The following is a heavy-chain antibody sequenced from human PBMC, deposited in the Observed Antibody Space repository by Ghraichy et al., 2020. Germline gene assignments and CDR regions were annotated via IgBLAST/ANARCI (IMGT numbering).Heavy chain of an antibody. CDR3: ANRYRPNRRITMIKVGYFDL. CDR2: INHSGST. Sequence: SQTLSLTCAVYGGSFSGYYWSWIRQPPGKGLEWIGEINHSGSTNYNPSLKSRVTISVDTSKNQFSLKLSSVTAADTAVYYCANRYRPNRRITMIKVGYFDLWGRGTLVTVSS. D-gene: IGHD3-22*01. J-gene: IGHJ2*01. V-gene: IGHV4-34*01. CDR1: GGSFSGYY.